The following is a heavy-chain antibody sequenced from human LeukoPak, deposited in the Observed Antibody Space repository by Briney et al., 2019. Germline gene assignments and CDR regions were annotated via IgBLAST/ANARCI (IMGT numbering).Heavy chain of an antibody. CDR3: ARQRGYSGNYYSSSHFDY. J-gene: IGHJ4*02. D-gene: IGHD5-12*01. Sequence: SETLSLTCTVSGGSISSGSYYRGWIRQPPGKGLEWIGSIYSSGSTYYNPSLKSRVTISADTSKNQFSLNLTSVTAADTAAYYCARQRGYSGNYYSSSHFDYWGQGALVTVSS. CDR2: IYSSGST. V-gene: IGHV4-39*01. CDR1: GGSISSGSYY.